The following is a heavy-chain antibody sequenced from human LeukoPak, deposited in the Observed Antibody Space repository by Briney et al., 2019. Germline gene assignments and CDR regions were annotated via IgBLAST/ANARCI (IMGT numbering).Heavy chain of an antibody. CDR2: ISYDGSNK. CDR3: AITSGSSFDF. CDR1: GFTFSSYA. V-gene: IGHV3-30-3*01. J-gene: IGHJ4*02. Sequence: PGGSLRLSCAASGFTFSSYAMHWVRQAPGKGLEWVAIISYDGSNKYYADSVKGRFTISRDNSKNTLYLQMNSLRAEDTALYYCAITSGSSFDFWGQGTLVTVSS. D-gene: IGHD1-26*01.